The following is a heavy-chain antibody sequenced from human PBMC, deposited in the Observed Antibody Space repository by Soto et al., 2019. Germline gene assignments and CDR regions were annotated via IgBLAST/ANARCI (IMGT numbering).Heavy chain of an antibody. CDR3: SKGRWTVGHCSGGSCYDGMDV. CDR2: INPKSGDT. D-gene: IGHD2-15*01. J-gene: IGHJ6*02. CDR1: GYTSIGFS. Sequence: ASVKVSCKASGYTSIGFSLHWVRQAPGQGLEWMGWINPKSGDTNYAEKFQGRVTMTRDTSINTVYMELNSLNPDDTAVYYCSKGRWTVGHCSGGSCYDGMDVWGQGTTVTVSS. V-gene: IGHV1-2*02.